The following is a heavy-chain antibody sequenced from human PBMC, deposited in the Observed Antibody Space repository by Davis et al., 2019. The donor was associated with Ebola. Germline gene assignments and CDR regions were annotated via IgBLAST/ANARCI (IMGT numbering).Heavy chain of an antibody. CDR1: GGTFSSYA. CDR3: ARDYLRFLEWLPDYFDY. Sequence: AASVKVSCKASGGTFSSYAISWVRQAPGQGLEWMGWIGAYNGNTNYAQKLQGRVTMTTVTSTSTAYMELRSLRSDDTAVYYCARDYLRFLEWLPDYFDYWGQGTLVTVSS. CDR2: IGAYNGNT. J-gene: IGHJ4*02. D-gene: IGHD3-3*01. V-gene: IGHV1-18*01.